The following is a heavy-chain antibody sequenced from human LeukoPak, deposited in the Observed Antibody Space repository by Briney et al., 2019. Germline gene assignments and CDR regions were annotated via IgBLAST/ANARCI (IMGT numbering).Heavy chain of an antibody. CDR1: GGSVSSGSYH. J-gene: IGHJ4*02. D-gene: IGHD3-10*01. CDR2: IHYSGST. V-gene: IGHV4-61*01. CDR3: AGAYGDLSR. Sequence: SETLSLTCTVSGGSVSSGSYHWSWIRQPPGKGLEWIGYIHYSGSTNYIPSLKSRVTISIDTSKNQFYLKLSSVTAADTAVYYCAGAYGDLSRWGQGTLVTVSS.